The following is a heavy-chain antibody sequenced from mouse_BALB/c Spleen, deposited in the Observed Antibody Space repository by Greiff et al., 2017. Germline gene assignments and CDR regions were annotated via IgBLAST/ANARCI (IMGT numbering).Heavy chain of an antibody. CDR3: ARDGYDVTWFAY. Sequence: QVQLQQSGAELAKPGASVKMSCKASGYTFTSYWMHWVKQRPGQGLEWIGYINPSTGYTEYNQKFKDKATLTADKSSSTAYMQLSSLTSEDSAVYYCARDGYDVTWFAYWGQGTLVTVSA. CDR2: INPSTGYT. V-gene: IGHV1-7*01. J-gene: IGHJ3*01. D-gene: IGHD2-2*01. CDR1: GYTFTSYW.